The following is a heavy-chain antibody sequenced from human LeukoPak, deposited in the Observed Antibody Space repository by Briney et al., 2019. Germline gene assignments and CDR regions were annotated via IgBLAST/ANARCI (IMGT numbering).Heavy chain of an antibody. V-gene: IGHV1-18*01. CDR2: ISAYNGNT. CDR1: GSACTSYG. CDR3: ARAPELQALGF. J-gene: IGHJ4*02. Sequence: GAPVKPSCKASGSACTSYGVSSVPQAPGQGLKGMVWISAYNGNTNYAQKLQGKVTMTTDTSTSTAYVELRSLRSDDTAVYYCARAPELQALGFWGQGTLVTVSS. D-gene: IGHD1-26*01.